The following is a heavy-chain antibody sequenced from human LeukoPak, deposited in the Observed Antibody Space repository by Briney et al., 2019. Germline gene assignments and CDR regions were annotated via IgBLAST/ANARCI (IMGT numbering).Heavy chain of an antibody. J-gene: IGHJ6*03. Sequence: PQTLSLTCTVSGGSISSGGYYWSWIRQHPGKGLEWIGYIYYSGSTYYNPSLKSRVTISVDTSKNQFSLKLSSVTAADTAVYYCARSHGSGLGNYMDVWGKGTTVTVSS. V-gene: IGHV4-31*03. CDR2: IYYSGST. D-gene: IGHD3-10*01. CDR3: ARSHGSGLGNYMDV. CDR1: GGSISSGGYY.